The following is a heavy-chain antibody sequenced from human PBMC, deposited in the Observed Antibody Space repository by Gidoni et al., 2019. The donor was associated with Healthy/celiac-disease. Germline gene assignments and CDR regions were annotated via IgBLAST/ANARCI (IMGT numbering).Heavy chain of an antibody. CDR2: RYTSWNT. D-gene: IGHD2-15*01. Sequence: QVQLQESGPGLLKPSQTLSLTCTVPGCSISGGSYYWRWLRPPAGKGLGWIGRRYTSWNTTDNPPLKSRVTISVDKSKNQYSLKLSSVTAADTAVYYCASDSPDCSGGSCYPRDYYYGMDVWGQGTTVTVSS. CDR1: GCSISGGSYY. V-gene: IGHV4-61*02. CDR3: ASDSPDCSGGSCYPRDYYYGMDV. J-gene: IGHJ6*02.